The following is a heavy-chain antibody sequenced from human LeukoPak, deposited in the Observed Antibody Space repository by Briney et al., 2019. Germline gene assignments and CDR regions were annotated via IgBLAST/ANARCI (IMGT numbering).Heavy chain of an antibody. CDR2: ISSSSSYI. CDR3: AKGEIPPYYADY. CDR1: GFTFSSYS. J-gene: IGHJ4*02. V-gene: IGHV3-21*01. D-gene: IGHD3-3*01. Sequence: PGGSLRLSCAASGFTFSSYSMNWVRQAPGKGLEWVSSISSSSSYIYYADSVKGRFTISRDNAKNSLYLQMNSLRAEDTAVCYCAKGEIPPYYADYWGQGTLVTVSS.